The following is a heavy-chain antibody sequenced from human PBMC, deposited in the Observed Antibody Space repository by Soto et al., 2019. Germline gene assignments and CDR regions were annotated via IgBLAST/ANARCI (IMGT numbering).Heavy chain of an antibody. CDR2: IMPIIGTA. V-gene: IGHV1-69*01. J-gene: IGHJ4*02. D-gene: IGHD3-10*01. Sequence: QVQLVQSGAEVKKPGSSVKVSCKASGGTFSSHVFNWVRQAPGQGLEWMGGIMPIIGTANYAQKFQGRVTITADDSTSTADMELSSLRSEATAVYYCARDLEFRDGNISPLDYWGQGTLVTVSS. CDR3: ARDLEFRDGNISPLDY. CDR1: GGTFSSHV.